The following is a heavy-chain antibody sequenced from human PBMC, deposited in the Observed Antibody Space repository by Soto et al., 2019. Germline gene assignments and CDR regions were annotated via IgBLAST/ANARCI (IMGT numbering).Heavy chain of an antibody. V-gene: IGHV1-18*01. Sequence: QVQLVQSGAEVKKPGASVKVSCKASGYTFTSYGISWVRQAPGQGLEWMGWISAYNGNTNYAQKLQGRVTMTTDTSTRTAYMELRSLRSNDTAVYYCASDCHMITFGARRGGLGYWGQGTLVTVSS. CDR2: ISAYNGNT. J-gene: IGHJ4*02. CDR1: GYTFTSYG. D-gene: IGHD3-16*01. CDR3: ASDCHMITFGARRGGLGY.